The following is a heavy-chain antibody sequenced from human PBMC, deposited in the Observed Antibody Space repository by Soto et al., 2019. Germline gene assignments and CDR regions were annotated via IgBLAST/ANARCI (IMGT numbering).Heavy chain of an antibody. D-gene: IGHD3-22*01. Sequence: ESGGGVVQPGRSLRLSCAASGFTFSSYGMHWVRQAPGKGLEWVAVIWYDGSNKYYADSVKGRFTISRDNSKNTLYLQMNSLRAEDTAVYYCARENYDSSGYYPWGFDYWGQGTLVTVSS. CDR1: GFTFSSYG. V-gene: IGHV3-33*01. J-gene: IGHJ4*02. CDR2: IWYDGSNK. CDR3: ARENYDSSGYYPWGFDY.